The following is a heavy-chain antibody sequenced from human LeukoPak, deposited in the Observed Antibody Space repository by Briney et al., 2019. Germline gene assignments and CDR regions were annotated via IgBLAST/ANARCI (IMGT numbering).Heavy chain of an antibody. CDR3: AYFGSPHPTLDY. D-gene: IGHD3-9*01. CDR1: GFMFEDYG. CDR2: FNWNGGST. V-gene: IGHV3-20*04. Sequence: GGSLRLSCAASGFMFEDYGLSWVRQAPEKGLEWVSGFNWNGGSTDYADSVKGRFTISRDNAKNSLYLQMNSLRAEDMAVYYGAYFGSPHPTLDYWGQGTMVT. J-gene: IGHJ4*02.